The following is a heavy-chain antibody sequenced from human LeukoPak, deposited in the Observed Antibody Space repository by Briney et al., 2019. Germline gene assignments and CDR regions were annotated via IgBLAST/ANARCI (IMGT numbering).Heavy chain of an antibody. Sequence: GGSLRLSCAASGFTFSSHWMHWARQGPGKGLVWVSRINGDETSTAYADSVKGRFTISRDNSKNTLNLQMNSLRAEDTAVYYCARYLRRDGRNVASLGFDIWGQGTMVTVSS. V-gene: IGHV3-74*01. J-gene: IGHJ3*02. D-gene: IGHD5-24*01. CDR1: GFTFSSHW. CDR3: ARYLRRDGRNVASLGFDI. CDR2: INGDETST.